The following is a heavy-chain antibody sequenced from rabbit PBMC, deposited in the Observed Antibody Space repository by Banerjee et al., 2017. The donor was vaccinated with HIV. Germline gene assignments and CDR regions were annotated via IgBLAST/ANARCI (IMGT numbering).Heavy chain of an antibody. CDR3: ARSAGDSAYLGFNL. CDR2: IYTSNSGT. CDR1: GFSFSSGYY. Sequence: QEQLVESGGGLVQPEGSLTLTCKASGFSFSSGYYMCWVRQAPGKGLEWIGCIYTSNSGTDYASWAKGRFTISKTSSTTVTLQMTSLTAADTATYFCARSAGDSAYLGFNLRGPGTLVTVS. D-gene: IGHD7-1*01. J-gene: IGHJ4*01. V-gene: IGHV1S45*01.